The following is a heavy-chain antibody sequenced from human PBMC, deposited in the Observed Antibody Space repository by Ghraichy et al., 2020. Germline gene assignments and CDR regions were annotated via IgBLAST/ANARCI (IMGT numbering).Heavy chain of an antibody. Sequence: SLTCAVYGGSFSGYYWSWIRQPPGKGLEWIGEINHSGSTNYNPSLKSRITISVDTSKNQFSLKLSSVTAADTAVYYCTSSYGDYGPFDYWGQGTLVTVSS. J-gene: IGHJ4*02. CDR2: INHSGST. D-gene: IGHD4-17*01. CDR3: TSSYGDYGPFDY. CDR1: GGSFSGYY. V-gene: IGHV4-34*01.